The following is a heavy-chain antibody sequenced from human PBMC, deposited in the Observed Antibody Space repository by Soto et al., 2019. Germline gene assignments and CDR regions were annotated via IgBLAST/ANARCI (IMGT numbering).Heavy chain of an antibody. Sequence: QVQLVQSGAEVKKPGASVKVSCKASGYTFTTYYMHWVRQAPGQGLEWMGVINPSGGSTSYAQKFQGRVTVTRVTSTSTLYMELSSLRSEDTAVYYCAREGDGYNLGPSVDFDYWGQGTLVTVSS. V-gene: IGHV1-46*01. CDR1: GYTFTTYY. CDR2: INPSGGST. CDR3: AREGDGYNLGPSVDFDY. J-gene: IGHJ4*02. D-gene: IGHD5-12*01.